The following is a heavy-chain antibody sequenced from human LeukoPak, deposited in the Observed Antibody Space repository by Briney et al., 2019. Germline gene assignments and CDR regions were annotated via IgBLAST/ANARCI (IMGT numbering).Heavy chain of an antibody. V-gene: IGHV4-39*01. CDR3: ARLRGSGTDY. J-gene: IGHJ4*02. D-gene: IGHD6-19*01. CDR2: IYYSGST. Sequence: SETLSLTCSVSGGSISSSSYYWGWIRQPPGKGLERIGSIYYSGSTYYNPSLKSRVTISVDTSKNQFSLKLSSVTAADTAVYYCARLRGSGTDYWGQGTLVTVPS. CDR1: GGSISSSSYY.